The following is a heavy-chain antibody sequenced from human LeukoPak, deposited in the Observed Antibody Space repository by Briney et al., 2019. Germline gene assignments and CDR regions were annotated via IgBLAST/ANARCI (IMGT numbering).Heavy chain of an antibody. CDR1: GFTFSSYS. Sequence: GGSLRLSCAASGFTFSSYSMNWVRQAPGKGLEWVSYITSGSTTIYYADSVKGRFTISRDNAKNSLHLQMNSLKDEDTAVYYCARLAGLAFDYWGQGTLVTVSS. CDR2: ITSGSTTI. D-gene: IGHD2-21*01. J-gene: IGHJ4*02. CDR3: ARLAGLAFDY. V-gene: IGHV3-48*02.